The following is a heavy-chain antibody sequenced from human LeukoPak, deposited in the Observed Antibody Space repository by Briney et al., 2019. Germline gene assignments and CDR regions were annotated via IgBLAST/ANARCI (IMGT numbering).Heavy chain of an antibody. CDR1: GFTFSSYS. J-gene: IGHJ4*01. CDR2: ISSSSSYI. Sequence: GGSLRLSCAASGFTFSSYSMNWVRQPPGKGLEWVSSISSSSSYIYYADSVKGRFTISRDNAKNSLYLQMNSLRAEDTAVYYCARAFDIVVVPAATDFDYWGQGTLATVSS. V-gene: IGHV3-21*01. CDR3: ARAFDIVVVPAATDFDY. D-gene: IGHD2-2*01.